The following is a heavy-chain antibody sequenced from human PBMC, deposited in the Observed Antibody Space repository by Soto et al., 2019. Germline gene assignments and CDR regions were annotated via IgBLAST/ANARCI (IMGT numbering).Heavy chain of an antibody. CDR3: ARGRPPRNMVRGVRPYYFGY. CDR2: INPSGGST. D-gene: IGHD3-10*01. Sequence: ASVKVSCKASGGTFTSYYMHWVRQAPGQGLEWMGIINPSGGSTSYAQKFQGRVTMTRDTSTSTVYMELSSLRSEDTAVYYCARGRPPRNMVRGVRPYYFGYWGQGTLVTVSS. V-gene: IGHV1-46*01. CDR1: GGTFTSYY. J-gene: IGHJ4*02.